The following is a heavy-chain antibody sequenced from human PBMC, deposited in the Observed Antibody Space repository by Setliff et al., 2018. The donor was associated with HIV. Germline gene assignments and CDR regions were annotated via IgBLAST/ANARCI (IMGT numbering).Heavy chain of an antibody. CDR3: ARGARDMIVVIGGDAFDI. J-gene: IGHJ3*02. CDR1: GGTFSSYA. CDR2: IIPIVGIA. V-gene: IGHV1-69*10. Sequence: SVKVSCKASGGTFSSYAISWVRQAPGQGLQWMGGIIPIVGIANYVRKFQGRVTITADKSTSTVYMEFSSLRSEDTAVYYCARGARDMIVVIGGDAFDIWGQGTMVTVSS. D-gene: IGHD3-22*01.